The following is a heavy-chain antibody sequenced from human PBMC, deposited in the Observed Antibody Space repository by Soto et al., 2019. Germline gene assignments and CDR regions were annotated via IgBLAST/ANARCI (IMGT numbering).Heavy chain of an antibody. CDR3: AKDHRGNAYCGGDCYSGDDAFDI. J-gene: IGHJ3*02. CDR2: ISGSGGST. V-gene: IGHV3-23*01. CDR1: GFTFSSYA. Sequence: GGSLRLSCAASGFTFSSYAMSWVRQAPGKGLEWVSAISGSGGSTYYADSVKGRFTISRDNSKNTLYLQMNSLRAEDTAVYYCAKDHRGNAYCGGDCYSGDDAFDIWGQGTMVTVSS. D-gene: IGHD2-21*02.